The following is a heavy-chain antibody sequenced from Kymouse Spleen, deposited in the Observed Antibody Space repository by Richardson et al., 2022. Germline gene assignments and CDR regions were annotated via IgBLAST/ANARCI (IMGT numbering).Heavy chain of an antibody. CDR3: ARDGRSSWSLYYYYYGMDV. Sequence: QVQLVESGGGVVQPGRSLRLSCAASGFTFSSYGMHWVRQAPGKGLEWVAVIWYDGSNKYYADSVKGRFTISRDNSKNTLYLQMNSLRAEDTAVYYCARDGRSSWSLYYYYYGMDVWGQGTTVTVSS. CDR1: GFTFSSYG. J-gene: IGHJ6*02. V-gene: IGHV3-33*01. D-gene: IGHD6-13*01. CDR2: IWYDGSNK.